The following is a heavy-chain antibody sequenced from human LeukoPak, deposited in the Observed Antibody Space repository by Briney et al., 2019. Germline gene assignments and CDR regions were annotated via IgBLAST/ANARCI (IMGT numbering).Heavy chain of an antibody. CDR1: GGSISSYY. Sequence: SETLSLTCTVSGGSISSYYWSWIRQPPGKGLEWIGYIYYSGSTNYNPSLKSRVTISVDTSKNQFSLKLSSVTAADTAVYYCARAYSYGPPNWFDPWGPGTLVTVSS. CDR3: ARAYSYGPPNWFDP. V-gene: IGHV4-59*01. CDR2: IYYSGST. D-gene: IGHD5-18*01. J-gene: IGHJ5*02.